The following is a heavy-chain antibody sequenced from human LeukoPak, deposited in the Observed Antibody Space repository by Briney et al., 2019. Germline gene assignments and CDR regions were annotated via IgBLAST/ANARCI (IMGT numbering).Heavy chain of an antibody. J-gene: IGHJ2*01. CDR1: GGTFSSYA. D-gene: IGHD3-22*01. Sequence: GASVKVSCKASGGTFSSYAISWVRQAPGQGLEWMGGIIPIFGTANYAQKFQGRVTITADESTSTAYMELNSLRSEDTAVYYCARAIHYYDSSGYFPEDWYFDLWGRGTLVTVSS. CDR3: ARAIHYYDSSGYFPEDWYFDL. V-gene: IGHV1-69*13. CDR2: IIPIFGTA.